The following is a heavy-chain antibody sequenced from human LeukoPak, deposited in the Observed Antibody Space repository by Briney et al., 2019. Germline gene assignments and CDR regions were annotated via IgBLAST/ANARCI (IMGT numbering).Heavy chain of an antibody. Sequence: SETLSLTCAVYGGSFSGYYCSWIRQPPGKGLEWIGETNHSGSTNYNPSLKSRVTISVDTSKNQFSLKLSSVTAADTAVYYCARNSPAIGTRDAFDIWGQGTMVTVSS. CDR3: ARNSPAIGTRDAFDI. V-gene: IGHV4-34*01. J-gene: IGHJ3*02. D-gene: IGHD2/OR15-2a*01. CDR2: TNHSGST. CDR1: GGSFSGYY.